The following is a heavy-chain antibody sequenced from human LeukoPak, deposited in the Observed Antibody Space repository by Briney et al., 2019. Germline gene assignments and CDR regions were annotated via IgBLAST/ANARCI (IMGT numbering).Heavy chain of an antibody. CDR1: GFTFSSYV. CDR2: ISVSGDST. CDR3: AKFSTVSGIGPWYFDL. Sequence: GGSLRLSCAASGFTFSSYVMSWVRQAPGKGLERVSGISVSGDSTFYADSVKGRFAISRDNSKNTLYLHMNSLRAEDTAVYYCAKFSTVSGIGPWYFDLWGRGTLVSVSS. D-gene: IGHD4-11*01. V-gene: IGHV3-23*01. J-gene: IGHJ2*01.